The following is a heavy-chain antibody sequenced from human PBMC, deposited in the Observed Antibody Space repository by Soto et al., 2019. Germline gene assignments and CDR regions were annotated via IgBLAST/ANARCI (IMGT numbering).Heavy chain of an antibody. CDR1: GFTFSYYA. D-gene: IGHD1-26*01. CDR2: ISYDGSNK. Sequence: QVQLVESGGGVAQPGRSLRLSCAASGFTFSYYAIHWVRQAPGKGLEWVAVISYDGSNKYYADSVKGRFTISRDNSKNTLYLQMSSLSAEDSAVYYCARVLGTYSRVGTFDYWGQGILVTVSS. V-gene: IGHV3-30-3*01. CDR3: ARVLGTYSRVGTFDY. J-gene: IGHJ4*02.